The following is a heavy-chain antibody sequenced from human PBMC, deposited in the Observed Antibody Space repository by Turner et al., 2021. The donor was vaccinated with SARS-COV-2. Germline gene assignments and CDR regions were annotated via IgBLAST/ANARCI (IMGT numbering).Heavy chain of an antibody. CDR2: ISYDGSNK. V-gene: IGHV3-30*03. D-gene: IGHD1-26*01. CDR3: ATVVGARYGLDV. Sequence: QVQLVESGGGVVQPGRSLRLSCAASGFTFSRYGMHWVRQAPGKGLEWVAVISYDGSNKYYADSVKGRFTISRDNSKNTLYLQMNSLRAEDTAVYYCATVVGARYGLDVWGQGTTVTVSS. CDR1: GFTFSRYG. J-gene: IGHJ6*02.